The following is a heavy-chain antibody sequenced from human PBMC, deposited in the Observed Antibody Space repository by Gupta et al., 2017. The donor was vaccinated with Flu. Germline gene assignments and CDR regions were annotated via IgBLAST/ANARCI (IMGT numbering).Heavy chain of an antibody. CDR2: ITPSGNHI. Sequence: INWVRQAPGKGLEWVASITPSGNHIYYADSVKGRFTISRDNAKNSLSLQMNGLRAEDAAVYYCARDYWSHFSDRSGYYHDYWGQGTLVTVSS. D-gene: IGHD3-22*01. CDR3: ARDYWSHFSDRSGYYHDY. J-gene: IGHJ4*02. V-gene: IGHV3-21*01.